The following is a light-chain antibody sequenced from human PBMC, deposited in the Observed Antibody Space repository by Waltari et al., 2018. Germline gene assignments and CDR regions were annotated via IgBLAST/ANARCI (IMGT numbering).Light chain of an antibody. CDR2: KAS. J-gene: IGLJ3*02. V-gene: IGLV8-61*01. CDR1: SGSVSTTSY. Sequence: QTVVTQEPSLSVSPGGTVTLTCALNSGSVSTTSYVSWYQQTPGQAPRTLVYKASARSSGVPDRFSGSILGNKAALTITGAQAEDDSDYYCLIYMGSGIWVFGGGTKLTVL. CDR3: LIYMGSGIWV.